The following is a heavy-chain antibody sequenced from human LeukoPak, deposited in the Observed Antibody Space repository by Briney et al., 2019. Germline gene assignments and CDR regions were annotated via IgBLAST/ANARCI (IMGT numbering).Heavy chain of an antibody. D-gene: IGHD2-15*01. CDR1: GFTFSNYG. CDR2: IWFDGRNE. J-gene: IGHJ4*02. CDR3: ARGDCSGGICYSVTNFDY. Sequence: GGSLRLSCAASGFTFSNYGMPWVRQAPGKGLEWVAVIWFDGRNEHYVDSVKGRFTISRDNSKNTLYLQMNSLRAEDTAVYYCARGDCSGGICYSVTNFDYWGQGNLVTVSS. V-gene: IGHV3-33*01.